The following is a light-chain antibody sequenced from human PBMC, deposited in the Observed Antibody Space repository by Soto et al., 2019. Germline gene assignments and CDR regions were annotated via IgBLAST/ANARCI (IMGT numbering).Light chain of an antibody. CDR1: SSNLGSNY. CDR2: SNN. J-gene: IGLJ3*02. V-gene: IGLV1-47*02. Sequence: QSVLTQPPSASGTPGQRVTISCSGSSSNLGSNYVYWYQQFPGTTPKLLIFSNNQRASGVPDRFSASKSGTSASLAISGLRSEDEADYYCATWDDSLSGGVFGGGTKLTVL. CDR3: ATWDDSLSGGV.